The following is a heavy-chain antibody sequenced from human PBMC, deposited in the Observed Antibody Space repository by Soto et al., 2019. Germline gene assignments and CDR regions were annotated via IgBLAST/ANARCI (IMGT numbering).Heavy chain of an antibody. J-gene: IGHJ4*02. CDR1: NGSISGFY. CDR2: IHYSGRT. D-gene: IGHD1-26*01. V-gene: IGHV4-59*12. Sequence: SETLSLTCSVSNGSISGFYWTWIRQPPGKILEWIGYIHYSGRTDYNPSLTSRATMSVDTSKNQFSLNLKSITAADTAVYYCVRIGVGIGNHFDSWGRGTLVTVSS. CDR3: VRIGVGIGNHFDS.